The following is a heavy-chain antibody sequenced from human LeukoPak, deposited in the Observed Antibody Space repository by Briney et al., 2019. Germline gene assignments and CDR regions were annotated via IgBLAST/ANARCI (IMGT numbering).Heavy chain of an antibody. V-gene: IGHV3-7*01. CDR1: GFTFSSYG. D-gene: IGHD1-14*01. CDR2: IKVDGSEK. Sequence: GGSLRLSCAASGFTFSSYGMSWVRQAPGRGLEWVANIKVDGSEKYYVDSVRGRFTISRDNAKNSLYLQMNSLRVEDTAVYYCARSTIGSHWYFDLWGRGTLVTVSS. CDR3: ARSTIGSHWYFDL. J-gene: IGHJ2*01.